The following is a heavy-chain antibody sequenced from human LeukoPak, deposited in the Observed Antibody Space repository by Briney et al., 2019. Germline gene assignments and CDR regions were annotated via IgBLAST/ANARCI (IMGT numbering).Heavy chain of an antibody. Sequence: SVKVSCKASGYTFTNNGISWVRQAPGQGLEWMGGIIPIFGTANYAQKFQGRVTITADKSTRTMYMELSSLRSEDTAVYYCARDPPDHWGQGTLVTVSS. V-gene: IGHV1-69*06. CDR3: ARDPPDH. CDR2: IIPIFGTA. CDR1: GYTFTNNG. J-gene: IGHJ4*02.